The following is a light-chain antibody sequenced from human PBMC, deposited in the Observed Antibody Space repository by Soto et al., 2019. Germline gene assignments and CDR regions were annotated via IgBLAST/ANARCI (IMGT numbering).Light chain of an antibody. V-gene: IGKV3-20*01. CDR2: GAY. Sequence: ESMLTQSPGTLSLSPGERATLSCRASQSVSTRYLAWYQQKPGQAPRLLIYGAYIRATGIPDSFSGSGSETDFTLTISRLEPEAFAVYYCHQFGSSPPAFTFGQGTKLEI. CDR1: QSVSTRY. J-gene: IGKJ2*01. CDR3: HQFGSSPPAFT.